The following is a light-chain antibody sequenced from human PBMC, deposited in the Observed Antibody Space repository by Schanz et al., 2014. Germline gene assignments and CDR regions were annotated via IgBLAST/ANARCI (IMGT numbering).Light chain of an antibody. CDR3: QQRDKWPLT. Sequence: EIVVTQSPATLALSPGERASLSCRASRSISGNLAWYQQKPGQAPRLLIYGAFSRATGIPDRFSGSGSGTDFTLTISRLEPEDFAVYYCQQRDKWPLTFGGGTKVEIK. J-gene: IGKJ4*01. CDR1: RSISGN. CDR2: GAF. V-gene: IGKV3D-20*02.